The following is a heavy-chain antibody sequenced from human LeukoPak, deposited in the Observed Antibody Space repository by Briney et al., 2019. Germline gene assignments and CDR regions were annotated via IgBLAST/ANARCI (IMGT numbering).Heavy chain of an antibody. CDR3: ARSNYVWGGFRLDY. CDR2: IYYRGST. CDR1: GGSISSGY. Sequence: PSETLSLTCTVSGGSISSGYWSWIRQPPGKGLEWVGYIYYRGSTNYNPSLKSRITISLDTPKNQFSLKLGSVTAADTAVYYCARSNYVWGGFRLDYWGQGTLVTVSS. J-gene: IGHJ4*02. D-gene: IGHD3-16*02. V-gene: IGHV4-59*08.